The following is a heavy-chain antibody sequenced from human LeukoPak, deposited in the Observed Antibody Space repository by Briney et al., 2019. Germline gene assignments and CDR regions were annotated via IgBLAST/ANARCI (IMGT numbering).Heavy chain of an antibody. CDR1: GFTFSDFP. CDR2: ITGSGGNR. D-gene: IGHD3-16*01. V-gene: IGHV3-23*01. J-gene: IGHJ5*02. Sequence: GGSLRLSCAASGFTFSDFPMIWVRQAPGKGLEWVSGITGSGGNRYYADSVKGRFTISRDNSKNTLYLQMNSLRAEDTAVYYCAKDDNYIRFLSWGQGTLVTVSS. CDR3: AKDDNYIRFLS.